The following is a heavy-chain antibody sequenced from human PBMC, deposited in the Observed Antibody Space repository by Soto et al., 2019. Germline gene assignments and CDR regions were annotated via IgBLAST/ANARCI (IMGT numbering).Heavy chain of an antibody. J-gene: IGHJ6*04. CDR2: ISAYNGKT. D-gene: IGHD4-17*01. CDR3: ASGRDYGDSYYCYYGMAV. Sequence: ASVKVSCKASGYTVTSYGISWVRQAPGQGLEWMGWISAYNGKTNYAQKLQGRVTMTTDTSTSTAYMELRSLRSDDTAVYYCASGRDYGDSYYCYYGMAVWGKGTTVTVSS. V-gene: IGHV1-18*01. CDR1: GYTVTSYG.